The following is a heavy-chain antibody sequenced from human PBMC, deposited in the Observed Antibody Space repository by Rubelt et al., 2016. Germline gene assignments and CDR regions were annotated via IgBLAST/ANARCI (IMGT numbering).Heavy chain of an antibody. Sequence: AVISYDGSNKYYADSVKGRFTISRDNSKNTLYLQMNSLRAEDTAVYYCAKPFLIVVVPGALGTGFDSWGQGTLVTVSS. J-gene: IGHJ4*02. CDR3: AKPFLIVVVPGALGTGFDS. CDR2: ISYDGSNK. V-gene: IGHV3-30*18. D-gene: IGHD2-2*01.